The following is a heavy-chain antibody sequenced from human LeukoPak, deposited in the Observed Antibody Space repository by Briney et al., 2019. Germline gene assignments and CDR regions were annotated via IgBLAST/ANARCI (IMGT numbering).Heavy chain of an antibody. CDR3: FVSSIFPGAFDI. Sequence: SETLSLTCTVPGGSISNSSYYWGWIRQPPGKGLEWIGNIYYSGGTYSNPSLKSRVTISVDTSKNQFSLNLSSVTAADTAVYFCFVSSIFPGAFDIWGQGTMIVVSS. D-gene: IGHD3-9*01. J-gene: IGHJ3*02. V-gene: IGHV4-39*01. CDR1: GGSISNSSYY. CDR2: IYYSGGT.